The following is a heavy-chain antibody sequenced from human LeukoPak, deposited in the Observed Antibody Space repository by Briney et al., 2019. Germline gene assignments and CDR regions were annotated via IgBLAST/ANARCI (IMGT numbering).Heavy chain of an antibody. Sequence: PGGSLRLSCAASGFTFSSYAMSWVRQAPGKGLEWVSAISGSGGSTYYADSVKGRFTISRDNARNSLYLQMNSLRADDTAIYYCTRTLYESSGYRRNVFDVWGQGTMVIVSS. CDR3: TRTLYESSGYRRNVFDV. CDR2: ISGSGGST. D-gene: IGHD3-22*01. J-gene: IGHJ3*01. V-gene: IGHV3-23*01. CDR1: GFTFSSYA.